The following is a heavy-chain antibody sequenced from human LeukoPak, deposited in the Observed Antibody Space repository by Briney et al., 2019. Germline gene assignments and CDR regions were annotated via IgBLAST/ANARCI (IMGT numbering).Heavy chain of an antibody. CDR1: GFTFSSYA. V-gene: IGHV3-23*01. D-gene: IGHD3-16*02. CDR3: AKNVNYDYVWGSYRLDY. Sequence: AGGSLRLSCAASGFTFSSYAMSWVRQAPGKGLEWVSAISGSGGSTYYADSVKGRFTMSRDNSKNTLYLQMNRLRAEDTAVYYCAKNVNYDYVWGSYRLDYWGQGTLVTVSS. CDR2: ISGSGGST. J-gene: IGHJ4*02.